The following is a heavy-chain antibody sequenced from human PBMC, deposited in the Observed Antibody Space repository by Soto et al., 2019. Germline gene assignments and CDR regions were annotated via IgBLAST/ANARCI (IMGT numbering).Heavy chain of an antibody. Sequence: SETLSLTCTVSGGSISSSSYYWGWIRQPPGKGLEWIGSIYYSGSTYYNPSLKSRVTISVDTSKNQFSLKLSSVTAADTAVYYCASTPNSSWGYYYYMDVWGKGTTVTVSS. CDR2: IYYSGST. CDR3: ASTPNSSWGYYYYMDV. D-gene: IGHD6-6*01. V-gene: IGHV4-39*01. CDR1: GGSISSSSYY. J-gene: IGHJ6*03.